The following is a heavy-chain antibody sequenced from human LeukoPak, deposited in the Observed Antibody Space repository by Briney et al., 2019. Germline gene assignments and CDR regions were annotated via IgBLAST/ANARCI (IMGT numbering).Heavy chain of an antibody. CDR2: IIPIFGTA. CDR3: AREGGVVPAAIVPAFDI. J-gene: IGHJ3*02. D-gene: IGHD2-2*02. V-gene: IGHV1-69*13. CDR1: GSTFSSYA. Sequence: SVKVSSKASGSTFSSYAISWVRQAPGQGLEWMGGIIPIFGTANYAQKFQGRVTITADESTSTAYMELSSLRSEDTAVYYCAREGGVVPAAIVPAFDIWGQGTMVTVSS.